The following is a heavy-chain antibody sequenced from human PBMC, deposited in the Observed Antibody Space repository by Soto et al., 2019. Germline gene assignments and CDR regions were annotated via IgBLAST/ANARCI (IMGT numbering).Heavy chain of an antibody. CDR2: TWYDGSNK. V-gene: IGHV3-33*01. CDR1: GFSFSIYG. D-gene: IGHD4-17*01. J-gene: IGHJ4*02. Sequence: QVPLVESGGGVVQPGTSLRLSCAASGFSFSIYGMHWVRQAPGEGLEWVAGTWYDGSNKYYADSVKGRFSISRDNSQNTLFLQMNSLRAEDTAVYYCARDDKDEYGADRGGFGCWGQGTLVTVSS. CDR3: ARDDKDEYGADRGGFGC.